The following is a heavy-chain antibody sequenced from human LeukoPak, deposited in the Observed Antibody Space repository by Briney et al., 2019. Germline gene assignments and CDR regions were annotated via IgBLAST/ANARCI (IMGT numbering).Heavy chain of an antibody. Sequence: SETLSLTCTVSGASISNTRYYWGWIRQSPGKGLEWIGTIDYSGATYHNPSLKSRVTVSLGTSQNQFSLKLSSVTAADTAVYFCAREPHYYDSNGYYNWGQGTLVTVSS. CDR2: IDYSGAT. J-gene: IGHJ4*02. CDR3: AREPHYYDSNGYYN. CDR1: GASISNTRYY. V-gene: IGHV4-39*07. D-gene: IGHD3-22*01.